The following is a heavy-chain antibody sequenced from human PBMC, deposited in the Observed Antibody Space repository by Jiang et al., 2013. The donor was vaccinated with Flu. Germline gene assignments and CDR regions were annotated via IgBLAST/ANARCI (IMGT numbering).Heavy chain of an antibody. J-gene: IGHJ4*02. CDR1: GFSLSTSRMC. D-gene: IGHD6-19*01. V-gene: IGHV2-70*11. CDR3: ARTLFSSGWSSDF. CDR2: IDWEDDK. Sequence: KPTQTLTLTCTFSGFSLSTSRMCVSWIRQPPGKALEWLARIDWEDDKYYSTSLRTRLTISKDTSKNQVVLTMTNMDPVDTATFYCARTLFSSGWSSDFWGPGTLVTVSS.